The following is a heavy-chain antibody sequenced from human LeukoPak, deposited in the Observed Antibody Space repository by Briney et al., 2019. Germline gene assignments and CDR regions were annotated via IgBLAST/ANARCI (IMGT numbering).Heavy chain of an antibody. V-gene: IGHV1-69*06. CDR1: GGTFSSYA. J-gene: IGHJ3*02. Sequence: ASVKVSCKASGGTFSSYAISWVRQAPGQGLEWMGGIIPIFGTANYAQKFQGRVTITADKSTSTAYMELSSLRSEDTAVYYCARVVTRVSSSPGAFDIWGQGTMVTVSS. D-gene: IGHD6-6*01. CDR3: ARVVTRVSSSPGAFDI. CDR2: IIPIFGTA.